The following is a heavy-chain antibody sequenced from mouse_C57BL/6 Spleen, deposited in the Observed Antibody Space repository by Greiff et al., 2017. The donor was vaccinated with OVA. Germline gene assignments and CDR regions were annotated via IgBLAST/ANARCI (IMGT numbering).Heavy chain of an antibody. CDR2: IYPGGGYT. CDR3: ARRGHGYDGGFAY. Sequence: VQLQQSGAELVRPGTSVKMSCKASGYTFTNYWIGWAKQRPGHGLEWIGDIYPGGGYTNYNEKFKGKATLTADKSSSTAYMQFSSLTSEDSAIYYWARRGHGYDGGFAYWGQGTLVTVSA. D-gene: IGHD2-2*01. V-gene: IGHV1-63*01. CDR1: GYTFTNYW. J-gene: IGHJ3*01.